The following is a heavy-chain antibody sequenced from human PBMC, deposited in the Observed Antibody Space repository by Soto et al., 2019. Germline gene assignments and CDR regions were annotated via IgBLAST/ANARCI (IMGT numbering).Heavy chain of an antibody. Sequence: QVQLVESGGGVVQPGRSLRLSCAASGFTFSSYGMHWVRQAPGKGLEWVAVISYDGSNKYYADSVKGRFTISRDNSKNKLYLQMNSLRAEDTAVYYCAKHTLNYYGSGSYYTTSHGAEYFQHWGQGTLVTVSS. V-gene: IGHV3-30*18. CDR2: ISYDGSNK. CDR1: GFTFSSYG. CDR3: AKHTLNYYGSGSYYTTSHGAEYFQH. J-gene: IGHJ1*01. D-gene: IGHD3-10*01.